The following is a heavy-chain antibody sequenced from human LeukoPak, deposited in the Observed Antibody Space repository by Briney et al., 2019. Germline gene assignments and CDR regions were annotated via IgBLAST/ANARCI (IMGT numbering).Heavy chain of an antibody. CDR3: ARAESYSWRD. J-gene: IGHJ4*02. CDR1: GFTFSSYT. D-gene: IGHD5-18*01. V-gene: IGHV3-23*01. Sequence: GGFLRLSCAASGFTFSSYTMSWVRQAPGKGLEWVSAISGSGGSTYYADSVKGRFTISRDNSKNTLYLQMNSLRAEDTAVYYCARAESYSWRDWGQGTLVTVSS. CDR2: ISGSGGST.